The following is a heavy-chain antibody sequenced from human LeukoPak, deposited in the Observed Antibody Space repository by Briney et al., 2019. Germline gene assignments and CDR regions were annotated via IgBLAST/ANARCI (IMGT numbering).Heavy chain of an antibody. CDR2: ISGSGGST. CDR1: GFTFSSYA. CDR3: TITYGDYVLGGAFDI. V-gene: IGHV3-23*01. D-gene: IGHD4-17*01. J-gene: IGHJ3*02. Sequence: GGSLRLSCAASGFTFSSYAMNWVRQVPGKGLEWVSVISGSGGSTYYADSVKGRFTISRDNSKNTLYLQMNRLRAEDTAVYYCTITYGDYVLGGAFDIWGQGTMVTVSS.